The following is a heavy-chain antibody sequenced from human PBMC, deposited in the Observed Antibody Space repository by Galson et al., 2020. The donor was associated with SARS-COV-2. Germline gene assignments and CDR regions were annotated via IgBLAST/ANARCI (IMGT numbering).Heavy chain of an antibody. Sequence: GGTPRLSCVVSGFTFSTYSMNWVRQAPGKGLEWISYNSRSSSTIYYADSVKGRFTISRDNAKNSLFLQMQSLRDEDTAVYYCATFLVGDTKGLSDFWGQGTLVTVSS. J-gene: IGHJ4*02. CDR3: ATFLVGDTKGLSDF. CDR1: GFTFSTYS. V-gene: IGHV3-48*02. CDR2: NSRSSSTI. D-gene: IGHD1-26*01.